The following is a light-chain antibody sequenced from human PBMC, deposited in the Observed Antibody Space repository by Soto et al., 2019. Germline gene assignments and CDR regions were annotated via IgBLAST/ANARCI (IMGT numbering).Light chain of an antibody. J-gene: IGKJ2*01. CDR2: DVS. Sequence: DMQMSQSPSSLSASVCDRVTITCRASQSIGTYLNWYQQKPGKAPKLLIYDVSSLQSGVPSRFSGSGSGTDCTLTISGLQPEDFATYYCQEKYSAPMFTFGQGTKLEVK. V-gene: IGKV1-39*01. CDR1: QSIGTY. CDR3: QEKYSAPMFT.